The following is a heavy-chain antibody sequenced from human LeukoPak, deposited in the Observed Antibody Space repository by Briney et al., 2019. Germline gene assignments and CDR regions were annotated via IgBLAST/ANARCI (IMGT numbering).Heavy chain of an antibody. V-gene: IGHV4-59*01. Sequence: SETLSLTCTVSGGSIDSYYWSWIRQPPGKGLEWIGYIYYSGSTNYSPSLKGRVTISVDTSKNQFSLKLSSVTAADTAVYYCARGLAAAGTSYFDYWGQGTLVTVSS. CDR3: ARGLAAAGTSYFDY. CDR2: IYYSGST. D-gene: IGHD6-13*01. CDR1: GGSIDSYY. J-gene: IGHJ4*02.